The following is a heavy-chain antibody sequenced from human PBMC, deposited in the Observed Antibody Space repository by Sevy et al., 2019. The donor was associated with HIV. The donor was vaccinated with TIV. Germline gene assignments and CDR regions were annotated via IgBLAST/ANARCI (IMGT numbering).Heavy chain of an antibody. V-gene: IGHV3-11*01. D-gene: IGHD4-17*01. CDR1: GFTFSDYY. J-gene: IGHJ6*02. CDR3: ARDHEKDGDLGDYYYFAMDV. CDR2: ISGSGDTI. Sequence: SLKISCAASGFTFSDYYMSWLRQASGKGLEWLSYISGSGDTIYYADSVKGRFTISRDNAKNSLYLQMNSLRAEDTAVYYCARDHEKDGDLGDYYYFAMDVWGQGTTVTVSS.